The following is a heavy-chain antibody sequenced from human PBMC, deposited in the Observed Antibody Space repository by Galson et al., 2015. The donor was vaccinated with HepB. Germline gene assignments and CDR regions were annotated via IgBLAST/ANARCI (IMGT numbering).Heavy chain of an antibody. J-gene: IGHJ3*02. CDR2: ISSSSSYI. D-gene: IGHD6-19*01. CDR3: ARDFLLAVAGFDAFDI. CDR1: GFTFRSYS. V-gene: IGHV3-21*01. Sequence: SLRLSCAASGFTFRSYSMNWVRQAPGKGLEWVSSISSSSSYIYYADSVKGRFTISRDNAKNSLYLQMNSLRAEDTAVYYCARDFLLAVAGFDAFDIWGQGTMVTVSS.